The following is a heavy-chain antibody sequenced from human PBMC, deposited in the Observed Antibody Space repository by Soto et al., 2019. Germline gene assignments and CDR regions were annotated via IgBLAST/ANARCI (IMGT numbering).Heavy chain of an antibody. D-gene: IGHD6-13*01. CDR1: GYTFTSYG. CDR2: ISAYNGNT. Sequence: ASVKVSCKASGYTFTSYGISWVRQAPGQGLEWMGWISAYNGNTNYAQKLQGRVTMTTDTSTSTAYMELRSLRSDDTAVYYCAREGSPYIAAAGINWFDPWGQGTLVTVSS. J-gene: IGHJ5*02. CDR3: AREGSPYIAAAGINWFDP. V-gene: IGHV1-18*01.